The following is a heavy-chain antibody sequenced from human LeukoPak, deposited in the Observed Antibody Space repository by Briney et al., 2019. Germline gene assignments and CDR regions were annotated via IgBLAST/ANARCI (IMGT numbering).Heavy chain of an antibody. CDR1: GFTFSDYY. V-gene: IGHV3-11*01. Sequence: GGSLRLSCAASGFTFSDYYMSSIRQAPGQGLESVSYISSSGSTIYYADSVKGRFTISRDNAKNSLYLQMNSLRAEDTAVYYCARDRLYSSGSSPLDYWGQGNLVTVSS. J-gene: IGHJ4*02. CDR3: ARDRLYSSGSSPLDY. CDR2: ISSSGSTI. D-gene: IGHD6-19*01.